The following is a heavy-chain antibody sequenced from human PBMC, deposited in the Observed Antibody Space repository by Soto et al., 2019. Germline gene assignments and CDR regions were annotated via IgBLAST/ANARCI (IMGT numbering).Heavy chain of an antibody. V-gene: IGHV4-39*01. CDR2: IYYSGST. CDR1: GGSISSSSYY. Sequence: SETLSLTCTVSGGSISSSSYYWGWIRQPPGKGLEWIGSIYYSGSTYYNPSLKSRVTISVDTSKNQFSLKLSSVTAADTAVHYCARPLGIAAAGSWFDPWGQGTLVTVSS. J-gene: IGHJ5*02. CDR3: ARPLGIAAAGSWFDP. D-gene: IGHD6-13*01.